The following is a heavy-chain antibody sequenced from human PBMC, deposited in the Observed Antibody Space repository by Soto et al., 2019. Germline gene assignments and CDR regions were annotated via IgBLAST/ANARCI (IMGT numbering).Heavy chain of an antibody. D-gene: IGHD3-3*01. Sequence: ASVKVSCKASGYTFTTYDINWVRQATGQGLEWMGWMNPNSGDTGYAEKFQGRVTMTRNTAINTAYMELSSLTSEDTAVYYCARGRDYAFWSRLNWFDPRGQGTLLTVSS. V-gene: IGHV1-8*01. J-gene: IGHJ5*02. CDR2: MNPNSGDT. CDR3: ARGRDYAFWSRLNWFDP. CDR1: GYTFTTYD.